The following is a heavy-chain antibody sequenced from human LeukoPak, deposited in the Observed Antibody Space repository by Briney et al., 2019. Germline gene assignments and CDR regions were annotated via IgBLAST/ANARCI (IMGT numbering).Heavy chain of an antibody. CDR1: GGTFSSYA. D-gene: IGHD6-19*01. CDR3: ARDGGSGWSSAFLDH. V-gene: IGHV1-69*13. Sequence: GASVKVSCKASGGTFSSYAISWVRQAPGQGLEWMGGIIPIFGTANYAQKFQGRVTITADESTSTAYMELSSLRSEDTALYYCARDGGSGWSSAFLDHWGQGTLVTVSS. J-gene: IGHJ4*02. CDR2: IIPIFGTA.